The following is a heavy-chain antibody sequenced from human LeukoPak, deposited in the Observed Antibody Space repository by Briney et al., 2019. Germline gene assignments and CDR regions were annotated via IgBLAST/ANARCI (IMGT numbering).Heavy chain of an antibody. CDR1: GFTFSSSG. CDR3: ARDRCSGGSCYSEWYFDL. V-gene: IGHV3-33*01. J-gene: IGHJ2*01. Sequence: PGGSLRLSCAASGFTFSSSGMHRVRQAPGKGLEGVAVIWNDGGNKDYADSVKGRFTISRDNSKNTLYLQMNSLRAEDTAVYYCARDRCSGGSCYSEWYFDLWGRGTLVAVSS. CDR2: IWNDGGNK. D-gene: IGHD2-15*01.